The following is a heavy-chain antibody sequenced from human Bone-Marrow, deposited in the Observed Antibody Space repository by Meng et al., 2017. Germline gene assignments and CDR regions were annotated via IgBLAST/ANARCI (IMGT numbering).Heavy chain of an antibody. J-gene: IGHJ6*02. CDR2: IKSKTDGGTT. CDR3: MPDASTVAPHYYYGMDI. V-gene: IGHV3-15*01. Sequence: GESLKIYCAASGFTFSNAWMSWIRQAPGKGLEWVGRIKSKTDGGTTDYAAPVQGRFTISRDDSSTTLYLQMNSLKTEDAAVYYCMPDASTVAPHYYYGMDIWGQGTTVTVSS. CDR1: GFTFSNAW. D-gene: IGHD4-23*01.